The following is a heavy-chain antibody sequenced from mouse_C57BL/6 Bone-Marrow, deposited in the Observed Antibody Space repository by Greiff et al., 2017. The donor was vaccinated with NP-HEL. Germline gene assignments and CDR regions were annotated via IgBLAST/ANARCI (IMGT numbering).Heavy chain of an antibody. J-gene: IGHJ1*03. CDR3: EINYYGSSYWYFDV. V-gene: IGHV3-6*01. CDR1: GYSITSGYY. D-gene: IGHD1-1*01. Sequence: EVKLQESGPGLVKPSQSLSLTCSVTGYSITSGYYWNWIRQFPGNKLEWMGYISYDGSNNYNPSLKNRISITRDTSKNQFFLKLNSVTTEDTATYYCEINYYGSSYWYFDVWGTGTTVTVSS. CDR2: ISYDGSN.